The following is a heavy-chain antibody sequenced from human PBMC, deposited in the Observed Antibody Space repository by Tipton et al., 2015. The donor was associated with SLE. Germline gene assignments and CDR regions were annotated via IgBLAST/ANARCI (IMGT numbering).Heavy chain of an antibody. J-gene: IGHJ2*01. Sequence: TLSLTCIVSGDSVSSSSYYWGWIRLPPGKGLEWIGSVYYSGSTYYNPSLKSRVAISIDSSKNQFSLKLNSVTATDTAVYYCARGNPPLWYFDLWGRGTLVSVSS. CDR2: VYYSGST. V-gene: IGHV4-39*01. CDR1: GDSVSSSSYY. CDR3: ARGNPPLWYFDL.